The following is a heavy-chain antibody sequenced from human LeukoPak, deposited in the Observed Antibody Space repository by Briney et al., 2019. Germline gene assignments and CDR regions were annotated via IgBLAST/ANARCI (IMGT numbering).Heavy chain of an antibody. CDR2: IKPDGSEK. V-gene: IGHV3-7*01. D-gene: IGHD6-19*01. CDR1: GFTFSNDW. J-gene: IGHJ4*02. CDR3: ASVIYSS. Sequence: LGGSLRLSCGASGFTFSNDWMAWVRQAPGKGLEWVANIKPDGSEKYYVDSVKGRFTISRDNAKNLMYLQMNSLRAEDTAVYFCASVIYSSWGQGVLVTVSS.